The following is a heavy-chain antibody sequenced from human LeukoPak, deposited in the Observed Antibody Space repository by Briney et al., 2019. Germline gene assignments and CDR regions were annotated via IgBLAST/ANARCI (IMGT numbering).Heavy chain of an antibody. CDR2: ISYDGSNK. Sequence: GGSLRLSCAASGFTFSSYAMHWVRQAPGKGLEWVAVISYDGSNKYYADSVKGRFTISRDNSKNTLYLQMNSLRAEDTAVYYCASARDYYYYYGMDVWGQGTTVTVSS. J-gene: IGHJ6*02. CDR1: GFTFSSYA. V-gene: IGHV3-30-3*01. CDR3: ASARDYYYYYGMDV.